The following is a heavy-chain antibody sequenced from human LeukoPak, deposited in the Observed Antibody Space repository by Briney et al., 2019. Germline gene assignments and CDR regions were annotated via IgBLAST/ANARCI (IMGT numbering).Heavy chain of an antibody. CDR3: ARGGGHCSGGSCYLNYYYYMDV. V-gene: IGHV4-34*01. CDR2: INHSGST. J-gene: IGHJ6*03. CDR1: GFTFSSYA. D-gene: IGHD2-15*01. Sequence: GSLRLSCAASGFTFSSYAMSWVRQAPGKGLEWIGEINHSGSTNYNPSLKSRVTISVDTSKNQFSLKVSSVTAADTAVYYCARGGGHCSGGSCYLNYYYYMDVWGKGTTVTVSS.